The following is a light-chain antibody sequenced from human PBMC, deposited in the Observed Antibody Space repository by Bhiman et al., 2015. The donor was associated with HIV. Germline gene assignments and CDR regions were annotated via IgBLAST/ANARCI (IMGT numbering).Light chain of an antibody. J-gene: IGLJ2*01. CDR2: YTR. CDR1: DIGSKI. CDR3: QLLDSSRNVV. Sequence: SYMLTQPPSVSVAPGKTATITCGGNDIGSKIVHWYQQKPGQAPLLVIYTRDRPSGIPERFSGSSSGDTATLTITRVESGDDADYYCQLLDSSRNVVFGGGTKLTVL. V-gene: IGLV3-21*04.